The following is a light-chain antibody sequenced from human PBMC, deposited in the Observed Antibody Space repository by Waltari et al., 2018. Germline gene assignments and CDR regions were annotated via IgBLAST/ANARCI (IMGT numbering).Light chain of an antibody. Sequence: EIVLTQSPATLSLSPGERATLSCRASQRFGDSLDWYQHKPGQAPRLLVYDASNRATGVPARFSGSGSGTHFTLTISSLEPADFAVYYCQHRSGPFGPGTKVDFK. CDR2: DAS. CDR3: QHRSGP. V-gene: IGKV3-11*01. J-gene: IGKJ3*01. CDR1: QRFGDS.